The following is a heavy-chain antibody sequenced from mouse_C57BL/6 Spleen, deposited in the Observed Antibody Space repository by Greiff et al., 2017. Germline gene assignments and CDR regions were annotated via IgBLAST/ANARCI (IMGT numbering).Heavy chain of an antibody. D-gene: IGHD2-1*01. Sequence: EVQLVESGGDLVKPGGSLKLSCAASGFTFSSYGMSWVRQTPDKRLEWVATISSGGSYTYDPDSVKGRFTISRDNAKNTLYLQMSSLKSEDTAMYYCARHRDYGNYPYYFDYWGQGTTLTVSS. V-gene: IGHV5-6*01. CDR1: GFTFSSYG. J-gene: IGHJ2*01. CDR2: ISSGGSYT. CDR3: ARHRDYGNYPYYFDY.